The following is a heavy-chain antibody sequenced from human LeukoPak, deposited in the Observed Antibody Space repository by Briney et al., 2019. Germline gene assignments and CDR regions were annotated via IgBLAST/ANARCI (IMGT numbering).Heavy chain of an antibody. Sequence: GGSLRLSCAAPGFTFSSYWMSWVRQAPGKGLEWVANIKQDGNEKNYVDSVEGRFTISRDNAKNSLYLQMNSLRAEDTAVFYCARGGGTFEYWGQGTLVTVPS. CDR2: IKQDGNEK. CDR3: ARGGGTFEY. D-gene: IGHD3/OR15-3a*01. CDR1: GFTFSSYW. V-gene: IGHV3-7*01. J-gene: IGHJ4*02.